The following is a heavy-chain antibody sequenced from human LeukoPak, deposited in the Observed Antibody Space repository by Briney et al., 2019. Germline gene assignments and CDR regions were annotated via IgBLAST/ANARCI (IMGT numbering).Heavy chain of an antibody. D-gene: IGHD3-9*01. CDR2: ISGSGGST. CDR3: AKSLDYDILTGYGANDY. Sequence: PGGSLRLSCAASGFTFSSYAMSWVRQAPGKGLKWVSAISGSGGSTYYADSVKGRFTISRDNSKNTLYLQMNSLRAEDTAVYYCAKSLDYDILTGYGANDYWGQGTLVTVSS. CDR1: GFTFSSYA. J-gene: IGHJ4*02. V-gene: IGHV3-23*01.